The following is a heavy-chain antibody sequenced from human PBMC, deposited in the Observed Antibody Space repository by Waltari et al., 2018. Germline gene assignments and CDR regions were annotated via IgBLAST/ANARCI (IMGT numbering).Heavy chain of an antibody. CDR3: ATVSGYDPYFDY. CDR2: IRYDGSNK. CDR1: GFTFSSYG. D-gene: IGHD5-12*01. Sequence: QVQLVESGGGVVQPGGSLRLSCAASGFTFSSYGMHWVRQAPGKGLEWVAFIRYDGSNKYYADSVKGRFTISRDNSKNTLYLQMNSLRAEDTAVYYCATVSGYDPYFDYWGQGTLVTVSS. J-gene: IGHJ4*02. V-gene: IGHV3-30*02.